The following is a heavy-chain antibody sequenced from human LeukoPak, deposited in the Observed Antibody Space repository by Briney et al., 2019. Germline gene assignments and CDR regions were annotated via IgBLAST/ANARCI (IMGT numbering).Heavy chain of an antibody. CDR1: GFTVSSNY. D-gene: IGHD3-3*01. Sequence: GGSLRLSCAASGFTVSSNYMSWVRQAPGKGLEWVSVIYTGGSTHYADSVKGRFTISRDNSKNTLYLHMSSLRVEDTAVYYCARGWSGPLPDVWGQGTTVTVSS. V-gene: IGHV3-66*01. J-gene: IGHJ6*02. CDR3: ARGWSGPLPDV. CDR2: IYTGGST.